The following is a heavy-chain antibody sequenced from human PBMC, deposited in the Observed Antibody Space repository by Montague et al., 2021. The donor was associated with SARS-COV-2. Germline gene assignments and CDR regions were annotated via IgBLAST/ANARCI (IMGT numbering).Heavy chain of an antibody. CDR3: ARVGRQQLVRLSGMDV. V-gene: IGHV4-39*07. CDR1: GGSISSSSYY. D-gene: IGHD6-13*01. CDR2: IYYSGST. J-gene: IGHJ6*02. Sequence: ETLSLTSTVSGGSISSSSYYWGWIRQPPGKGLEWIGSIYYSGSTYYNPSLKSRVTISVDTSKNQFSLKLSSVTAADTAVYYCARVGRQQLVRLSGMDVWGQGTTVTVSS.